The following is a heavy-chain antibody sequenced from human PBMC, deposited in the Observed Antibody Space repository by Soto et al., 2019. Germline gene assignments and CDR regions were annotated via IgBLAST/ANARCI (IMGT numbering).Heavy chain of an antibody. V-gene: IGHV2-5*02. Sequence: QITLKESGPTLVKPTQTLTLTCTFSGFSLSTSGVGVGWIRQPPGKALEWLALIYWDDDKRYSPSLKSTLTITTDSPKNQVVFTKTNMDPVETATYYCAHSRGYYYGSGSYSNWFDPWGQGTLVTVSS. D-gene: IGHD3-10*01. CDR1: GFSLSTSGVG. CDR2: IYWDDDK. J-gene: IGHJ5*02. CDR3: AHSRGYYYGSGSYSNWFDP.